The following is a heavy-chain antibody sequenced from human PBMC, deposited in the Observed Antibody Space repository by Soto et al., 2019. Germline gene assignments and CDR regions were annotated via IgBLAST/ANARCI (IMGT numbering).Heavy chain of an antibody. Sequence: PGGTLRLCCAASGFTFSDYYMSWIRQAPGKGLEWVSYISSSSSYTNYADSVKGRFTISRDNAKNSLYLQMNSLRAEDTAVYYCARDPNSNPLQGGMDVWGQGTTVTVS. D-gene: IGHD3-22*01. CDR3: ARDPNSNPLQGGMDV. CDR1: GFTFSDYY. V-gene: IGHV3-11*06. J-gene: IGHJ6*02. CDR2: ISSSSSYT.